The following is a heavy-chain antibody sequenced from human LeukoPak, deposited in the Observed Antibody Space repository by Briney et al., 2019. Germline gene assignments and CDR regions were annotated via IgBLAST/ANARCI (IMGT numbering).Heavy chain of an antibody. CDR1: GGSISSYS. Sequence: SETLSLTCTVSGGSISSYSWNWIRQPPGKGLEWIGNINNSGYTNNNPSLKSRVTISVDTFKNQFSLKLSSVTAADTAVYYCARGDTAMVDFDYWGQGTLVTVSS. D-gene: IGHD5-18*01. CDR2: INNSGYT. CDR3: ARGDTAMVDFDY. J-gene: IGHJ4*02. V-gene: IGHV4-59*01.